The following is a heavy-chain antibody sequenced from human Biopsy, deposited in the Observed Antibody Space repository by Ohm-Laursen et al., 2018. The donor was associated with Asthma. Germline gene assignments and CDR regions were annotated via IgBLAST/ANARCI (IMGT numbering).Heavy chain of an antibody. J-gene: IGHJ4*02. D-gene: IGHD2-21*01. CDR1: GVYIGTPDYH. V-gene: IGHV3-9*01. CDR3: AKATLGDIGKDY. CDR2: ISWNSGSI. Sequence: TLSLTCTVSGVYIGTPDYHWSWIRQSPGKGLEWVSGISWNSGSIGYADSVKGRFTISRDNAKNSLYLQMNSLRVEDTALYYCAKATLGDIGKDYWGQGTLVTVSS.